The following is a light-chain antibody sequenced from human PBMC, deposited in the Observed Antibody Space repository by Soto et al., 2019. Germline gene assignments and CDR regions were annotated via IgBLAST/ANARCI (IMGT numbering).Light chain of an antibody. J-gene: IGLJ2*01. CDR2: DVS. Sequence: QSVLTQPASVSGSPGQSIPISCTGTSSDVGGYNYVSWYQQHPGKAPKLMIYDVSNRPSGVSNRFSGSKSGNTASLTISGLQAEDEADYYCSSYTSSSTPVVFGGGTKVTV. CDR3: SSYTSSSTPVV. CDR1: SSDVGGYNY. V-gene: IGLV2-14*01.